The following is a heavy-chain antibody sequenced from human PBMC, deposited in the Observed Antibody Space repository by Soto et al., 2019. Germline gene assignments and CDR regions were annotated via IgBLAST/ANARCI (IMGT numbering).Heavy chain of an antibody. D-gene: IGHD6-13*01. Sequence: PPETLSLTCTVSGGSVSSDTNYWSWIRQPHGERLEWVGDIYYSGSTNYNPSLKSRVTISVDTSKNQFSLKLSSVTAADTAVYYCARLEQQLVRGLRPWGQGTLVTVSS. V-gene: IGHV4-61*01. CDR2: IYYSGST. CDR1: GGSVSSDTNY. J-gene: IGHJ5*02. CDR3: ARLEQQLVRGLRP.